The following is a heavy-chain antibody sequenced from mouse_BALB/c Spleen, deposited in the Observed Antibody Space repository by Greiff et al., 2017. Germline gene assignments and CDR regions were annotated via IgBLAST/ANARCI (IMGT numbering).Heavy chain of an antibody. V-gene: IGHV1-80*01. CDR3: ASAGYGNLFYAMDY. CDR2: IYPGDGDT. Sequence: VQLQQSGAELVRPGSSVKISCKASGYAFSSYWMNWVKQRPGQGLEWIGQIYPGDGDTNYNGKFKGKATLTADKSSSTAYMQLSSLTSEDSAVYFCASAGYGNLFYAMDYWGQGTSVTVSS. D-gene: IGHD2-1*01. CDR1: GYAFSSYW. J-gene: IGHJ4*01.